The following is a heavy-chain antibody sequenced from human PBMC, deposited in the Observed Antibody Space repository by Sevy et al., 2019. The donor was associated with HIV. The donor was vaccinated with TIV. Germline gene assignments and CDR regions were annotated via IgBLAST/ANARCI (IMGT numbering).Heavy chain of an antibody. CDR1: GFIFSSYE. J-gene: IGHJ4*02. CDR2: INQDGSER. D-gene: IGHD3-3*01. Sequence: GGSLRLSCAASGFIFSSYEMNWVRQAPGKGLEWVANINQDGSERYYVDSVKGRFTISRDNAKNSLYLQMNSLRGEDTAVFFCARGGVLEWPLGPFDYWGQGTLVTVSS. CDR3: ARGGVLEWPLGPFDY. V-gene: IGHV3-7*03.